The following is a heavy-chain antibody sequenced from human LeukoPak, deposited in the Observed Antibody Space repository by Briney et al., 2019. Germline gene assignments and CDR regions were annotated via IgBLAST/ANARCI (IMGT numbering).Heavy chain of an antibody. CDR2: INPSGGST. CDR3: AREDPVVTALDP. CDR1: GYTFTSYY. V-gene: IGHV1-46*01. Sequence: ASVTVSCKASGYTFTSYYMHWVRQAPGQGLEWMGIINPSGGSTSYAQKFQGRVTMTRDTSTSTVYMELSSLRSEDTAVYYCAREDPVVTALDPWGQGTLVTVSS. D-gene: IGHD2-21*02. J-gene: IGHJ5*02.